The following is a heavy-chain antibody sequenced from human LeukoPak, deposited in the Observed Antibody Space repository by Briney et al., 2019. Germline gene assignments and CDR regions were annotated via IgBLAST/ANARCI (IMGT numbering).Heavy chain of an antibody. J-gene: IGHJ4*02. CDR3: ARVSTYDYVWGSYRTGFDY. Sequence: ASVKVSCKASGYTFTSYDINWVRQATGQGLEWMGWMNPNSGNTGYAQKFQGRVTMTRNTSISTAYMELSSLRSEDTAVYYCARVSTYDYVWGSYRTGFDYWGQGTLVTVSS. V-gene: IGHV1-8*01. CDR2: MNPNSGNT. D-gene: IGHD3-16*01. CDR1: GYTFTSYD.